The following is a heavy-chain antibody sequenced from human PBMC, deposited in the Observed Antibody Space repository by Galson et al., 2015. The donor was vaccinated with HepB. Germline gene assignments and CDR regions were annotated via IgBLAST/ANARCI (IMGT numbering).Heavy chain of an antibody. J-gene: IGHJ5*02. CDR2: IDWDDDK. CDR1: GFSLSTSGMR. V-gene: IGHV2-70*04. Sequence: PALVKPTQTLTLTCTFSGFSLSTSGMRVSWIRQPPGKALEWLARIDWDDDKFYSTSLETRLTISKDTSKNQVVLTMTNMDPVDTATYYCARMSGTWFDPWGQGTLVTVSS. CDR3: ARMSGTWFDP. D-gene: IGHD6-25*01.